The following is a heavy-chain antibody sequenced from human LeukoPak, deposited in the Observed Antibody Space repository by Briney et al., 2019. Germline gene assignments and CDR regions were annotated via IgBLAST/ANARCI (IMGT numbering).Heavy chain of an antibody. CDR3: ARLEEGATGNYFDY. CDR2: INFSGTT. D-gene: IGHD1-26*01. Sequence: TSEALSLTCTVSGGSISSSTYYWVCVRLPPGKGLECIGRINFSGTTYYTSSVKSRVTMSVDTSKNQFSLKQTSVTAADPAVYYCARLEEGATGNYFDYWGQGTLVTVSS. V-gene: IGHV4-39*07. J-gene: IGHJ4*02. CDR1: GGSISSSTYY.